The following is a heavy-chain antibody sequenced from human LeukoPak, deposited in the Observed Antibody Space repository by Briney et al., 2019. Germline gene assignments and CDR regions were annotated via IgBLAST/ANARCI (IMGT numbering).Heavy chain of an antibody. CDR1: GFTFSSYA. D-gene: IGHD4-23*01. J-gene: IGHJ4*02. CDR2: ISSDGSSK. Sequence: GSLRLSCAASGFTFSSYAMHWVRQTPGKGLEWVAVISSDGSSKFYVDSVKGRFTISRDNSKNTAYLQMSSLTPEDTAVYYCAKEDGGHSQVDYWGQGTLITVSS. V-gene: IGHV3-30*18. CDR3: AKEDGGHSQVDY.